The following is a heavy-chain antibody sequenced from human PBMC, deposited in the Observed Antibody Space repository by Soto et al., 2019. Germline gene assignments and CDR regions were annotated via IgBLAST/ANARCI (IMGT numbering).Heavy chain of an antibody. V-gene: IGHV4-59*08. D-gene: IGHD4-17*01. J-gene: IGHJ4*02. CDR2: IYYSGST. CDR3: ARATDLYYFDY. CDR1: GGSMSSAY. Sequence: SETLSLTCTVSGGSMSSAYWSWIRQSPGKGLELIGSIYYSGSTNYNPSLKSRVTISIDRSKNQFSLRLTSVTAADTAMYYCARATDLYYFDYWGQGTLVTVSS.